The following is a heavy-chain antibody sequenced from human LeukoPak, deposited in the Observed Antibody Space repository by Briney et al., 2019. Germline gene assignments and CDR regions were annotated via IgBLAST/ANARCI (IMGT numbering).Heavy chain of an antibody. CDR1: GYTFTSYA. CDR3: ARDSSFDSSGYYFRFDP. Sequence: GASVKVSCKASGYTFTSYAMHWVRQAPGQRLEWMGWINAGNGNTKYSQKFQGRVTITRDTSASTAYMELSSLRSEDTAVYYCARDSSFDSSGYYFRFDPWGQGTLVTVSS. V-gene: IGHV1-3*01. D-gene: IGHD3-22*01. J-gene: IGHJ5*02. CDR2: INAGNGNT.